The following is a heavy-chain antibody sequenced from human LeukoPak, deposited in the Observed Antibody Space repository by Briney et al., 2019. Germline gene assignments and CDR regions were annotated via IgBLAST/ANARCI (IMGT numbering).Heavy chain of an antibody. J-gene: IGHJ4*02. V-gene: IGHV4-31*03. CDR3: ARDPGIAAARQFDY. D-gene: IGHD6-13*01. CDR2: IYYSGST. CDR1: GGSISSGGYY. Sequence: SETLSLTCTVSGGSISSGGYYWSWIRQHPGKGLEWIGYIYYSGSTYYNPSLKSRVTISVDTSKNQFSLKLSSVTAADTAVYYCARDPGIAAARQFDYWGQGTLVTVSS.